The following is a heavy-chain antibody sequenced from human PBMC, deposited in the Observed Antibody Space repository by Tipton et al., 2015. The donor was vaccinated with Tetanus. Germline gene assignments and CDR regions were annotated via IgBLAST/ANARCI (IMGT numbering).Heavy chain of an antibody. CDR3: ARTSIPAADYCFDY. D-gene: IGHD2-2*01. J-gene: IGHJ4*02. V-gene: IGHV4-39*01. CDR1: RGSISSSNYY. Sequence: TLPLTCTVSRGSISSSNYYWGWIRQPPGKGLEWIGSIYYSGSTYYNPSLKSRVTISVDTSKNQFSLKLSSVTAADTAVYYCARTSIPAADYCFDYWGQGTLVTVSS. CDR2: IYYSGST.